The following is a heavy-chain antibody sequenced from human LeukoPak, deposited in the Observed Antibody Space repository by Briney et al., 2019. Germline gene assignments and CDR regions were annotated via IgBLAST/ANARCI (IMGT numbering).Heavy chain of an antibody. Sequence: PSETLSLTCTVSGGSISSYYWSWIRQSPGKGLEWIGYIYYSGSTNYNPSLKSRVTISVDTSKNQFSLKLSSVTAADTAVYYCARAQTYYYGSGSYHANWFDPWGQGTLVTVSS. J-gene: IGHJ5*02. CDR3: ARAQTYYYGSGSYHANWFDP. CDR2: IYYSGST. V-gene: IGHV4-59*08. CDR1: GGSISSYY. D-gene: IGHD3-10*01.